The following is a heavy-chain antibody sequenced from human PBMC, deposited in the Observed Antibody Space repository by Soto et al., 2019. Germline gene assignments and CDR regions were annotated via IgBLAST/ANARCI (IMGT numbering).Heavy chain of an antibody. CDR3: ARRHLAVAVSPWFDP. V-gene: IGHV2-26*01. Sequence: QVTLKESGPVLVNPTETLTLRCTVSGLSITDSEMGVSWIRQPPGXPLEWLAHIDSSGEKSYRTFLKSRLAISKDTSKSQIVLTMTNMDPADTATYYCARRHLAVAVSPWFDPWGQGIPVTVSS. J-gene: IGHJ5*02. CDR1: GLSITDSEMG. D-gene: IGHD6-19*01. CDR2: IDSSGEK.